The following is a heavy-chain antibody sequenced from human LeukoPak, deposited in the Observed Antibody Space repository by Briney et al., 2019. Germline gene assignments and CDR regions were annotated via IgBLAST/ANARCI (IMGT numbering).Heavy chain of an antibody. D-gene: IGHD3-10*01. V-gene: IGHV3-23*05. Sequence: GGSLRLSCAASGFTVSAYAMAWVRQAPGKGLEWVSTIYNDNTYYADSVKGRFAISTDNSKNTLYLQMNSLRVEDTAVYFCAARKVRGVWFYLDYWGQGTLVTVSS. J-gene: IGHJ4*02. CDR3: AARKVRGVWFYLDY. CDR1: GFTVSAYA. CDR2: IYNDNT.